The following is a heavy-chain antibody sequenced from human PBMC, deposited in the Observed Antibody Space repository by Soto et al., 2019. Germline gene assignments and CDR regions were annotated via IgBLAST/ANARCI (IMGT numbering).Heavy chain of an antibody. CDR2: INHSGST. V-gene: IGHV4-34*01. CDR1: GGSFSGYY. D-gene: IGHD5-12*01. J-gene: IGHJ6*02. CDR3: ARGRGMATIHVYYYYGMDV. Sequence: SETLSLTCAVYGGSFSGYYWSWIRQPPGKGLEWSGEINHSGSTNYNPSLKSRVTISVDTSKNQFSLKLSSVTAADTAVYYCARGRGMATIHVYYYYGMDVWGQGTTVTVSS.